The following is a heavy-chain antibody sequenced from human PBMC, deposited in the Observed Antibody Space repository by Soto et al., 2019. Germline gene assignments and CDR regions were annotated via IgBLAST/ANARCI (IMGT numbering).Heavy chain of an antibody. CDR3: TTKDVYAIHYYGTDV. CDR1: GFTLSNAW. D-gene: IGHD2-8*01. V-gene: IGHV3-15*01. CDR2: IKSKTDGGTT. Sequence: PRLSCAASGFTLSNAWMSWVRQAPGKGLEWVGRIKSKTDGGTTDYAAPVKGRFTISRDDSKNTLYLQMNSLKTEDTDVYYCTTKDVYAIHYYGTDVWGKWRMVTVSS. J-gene: IGHJ6*04.